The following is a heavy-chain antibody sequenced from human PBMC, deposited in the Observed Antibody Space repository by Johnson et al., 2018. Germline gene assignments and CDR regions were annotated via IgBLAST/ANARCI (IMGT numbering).Heavy chain of an antibody. Sequence: QVQLVQSGGGVVQPGRSLRLSCAASGFTFSSYGMHWVRQAPGKGLAWVAVIWYDGSNNYSADSGKGRFTISRDNSKNTLYLQMNSLGAEDTGVYYCAKTQAAVVSLDGWGKGTTVTVSS. J-gene: IGHJ6*04. CDR2: IWYDGSNN. V-gene: IGHV3-33*06. CDR3: AKTQAAVVSLDG. D-gene: IGHD6-13*01. CDR1: GFTFSSYG.